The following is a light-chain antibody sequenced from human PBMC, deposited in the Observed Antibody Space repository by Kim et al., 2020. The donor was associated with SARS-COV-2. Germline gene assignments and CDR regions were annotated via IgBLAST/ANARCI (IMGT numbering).Light chain of an antibody. J-gene: IGLJ1*01. Sequence: PGQQATISCAGTSSDVGGYNYVSWYQQQPCKAPKLMIYEVSKRPSGVPDRFSGSKSGNTASLTVSGLQAEDEADYYCSSYAGSNRVFGTGTKVTVL. CDR1: SSDVGGYNY. V-gene: IGLV2-8*01. CDR2: EVS. CDR3: SSYAGSNRV.